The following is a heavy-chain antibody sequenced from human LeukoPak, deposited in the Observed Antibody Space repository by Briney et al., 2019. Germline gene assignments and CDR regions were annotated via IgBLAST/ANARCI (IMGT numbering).Heavy chain of an antibody. Sequence: GGSLRVSCAASGFSFDDYAMHWVRQAPGKCLEWVSGISWNSGSIGYADSVKGRFTISRDNAKNSLYLQMNSLRAEDTALYYRAKGRRCSSTSCNDAFDIWGQGTMVTVSS. D-gene: IGHD2-2*01. V-gene: IGHV3-9*01. CDR1: GFSFDDYA. CDR2: ISWNSGSI. CDR3: AKGRRCSSTSCNDAFDI. J-gene: IGHJ3*02.